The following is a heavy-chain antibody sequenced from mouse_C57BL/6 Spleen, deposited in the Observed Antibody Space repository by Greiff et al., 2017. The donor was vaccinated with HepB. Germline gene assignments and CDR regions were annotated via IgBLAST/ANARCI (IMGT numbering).Heavy chain of an antibody. Sequence: VKLQESGAELVRPGASVTLSCKASGYTFTDYEMHWVKQTPVHGLEWIGAIDPETGGTAYNQKFKGKAILTADKSSSTAYMELRSLTSEDSAVYYCTRGEGYFDVWGTGTTVTVSS. CDR1: GYTFTDYE. J-gene: IGHJ1*03. V-gene: IGHV1-15*01. CDR3: TRGEGYFDV. CDR2: IDPETGGT.